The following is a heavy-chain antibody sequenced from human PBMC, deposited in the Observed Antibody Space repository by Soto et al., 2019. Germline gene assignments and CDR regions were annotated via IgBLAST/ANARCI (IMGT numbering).Heavy chain of an antibody. CDR2: IKSKTDGGTT. D-gene: IGHD6-19*01. V-gene: IGHV3-15*07. J-gene: IGHJ6*02. CDR3: TTAIPPGYSSAPRPYYYYGMDV. CDR1: GFTFSNAW. Sequence: GGSLRLSCAASGFTFSNAWMNWVRQAPGKGLEWVGRIKSKTDGGTTDYAAPVKGRFTISRDDSKNTLYLQMNSLKTEDTAVYYCTTAIPPGYSSAPRPYYYYGMDVWGQGTTVTVS.